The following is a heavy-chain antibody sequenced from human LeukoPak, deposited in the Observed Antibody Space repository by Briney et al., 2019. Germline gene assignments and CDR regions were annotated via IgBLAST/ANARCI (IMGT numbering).Heavy chain of an antibody. Sequence: PGGSLRLSCAASGFTFSSYSMNWVRQAPGKGLEWVSSISSSSSYIYYADSVKGRFTISRDNAKNSLYLQMNSLRAEDTAVYYCARDRQSTYYYDSSGYYHPPPSDYWGQGTLVTVSS. J-gene: IGHJ4*02. CDR1: GFTFSSYS. V-gene: IGHV3-21*01. CDR3: ARDRQSTYYYDSSGYYHPPPSDY. CDR2: ISSSSSYI. D-gene: IGHD3-22*01.